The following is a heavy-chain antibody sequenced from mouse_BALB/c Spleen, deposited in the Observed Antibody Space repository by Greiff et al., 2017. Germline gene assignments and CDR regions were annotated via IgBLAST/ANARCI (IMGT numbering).Heavy chain of an antibody. CDR3: ARGWDEYDVYFDY. Sequence: EVMLVESGGGLVQPGGSLKLSCAVSGFTFSSYGMSWVRQTPDKRLELVATINSNGGSTYYPDSVKGRFNISRDNAKQNLYLQMSSLKSEDTAMYYCARGWDEYDVYFDYWGQGTTLTVSS. CDR2: INSNGGST. D-gene: IGHD2-4*01. J-gene: IGHJ2*01. CDR1: GFTFSSYG. V-gene: IGHV5-6-3*01.